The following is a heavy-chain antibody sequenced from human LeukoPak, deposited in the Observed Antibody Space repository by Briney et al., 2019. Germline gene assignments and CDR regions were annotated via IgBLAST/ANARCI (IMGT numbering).Heavy chain of an antibody. V-gene: IGHV5-51*01. CDR2: IYPGDSDT. J-gene: IGHJ4*02. D-gene: IGHD3-10*01. CDR1: GYSFTNYW. Sequence: GESLKISCKGSGYSFTNYWLGWVRQLPGKGLEWMGIIYPGDSDTRYSPSFQGQVTISADKSISTAYLQWSSLKASDTAMYYCARSGSSMVYGEFDYWGQGTLVTVSS. CDR3: ARSGSSMVYGEFDY.